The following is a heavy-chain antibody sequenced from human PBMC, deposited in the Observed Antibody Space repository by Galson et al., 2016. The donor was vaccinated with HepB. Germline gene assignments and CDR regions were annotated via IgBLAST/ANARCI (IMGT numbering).Heavy chain of an antibody. CDR2: ISGNGGRT. CDR3: AQSSYDYVWGSYRFDS. CDR1: GFTFGDYA. D-gene: IGHD3-16*02. Sequence: SLRLSCAASGFTFGDYAMSWVRQAPGKGLEWVSGISGNGGRTYYADSVEGRFTISRDNSKNTLYLQMNSLRAEDTAIYYCAQSSYDYVWGSYRFDSWGQGTLVTASS. V-gene: IGHV3-23*01. J-gene: IGHJ4*02.